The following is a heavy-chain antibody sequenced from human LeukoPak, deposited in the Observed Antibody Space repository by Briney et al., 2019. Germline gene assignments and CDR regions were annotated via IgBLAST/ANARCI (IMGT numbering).Heavy chain of an antibody. D-gene: IGHD3-22*01. CDR1: GFTFSSYW. V-gene: IGHV3-74*01. Sequence: PGGSLRLSCAASGFTFSSYWMHWVRQAPGKGLVWVSRIKSDGSSTSYADSVKGRFTISRDNAKNMVYLQMNSLRAEDTAVYYCARSSGYYHDAFDIWGQGTMVTVSS. CDR3: ARSSGYYHDAFDI. CDR2: IKSDGSST. J-gene: IGHJ3*02.